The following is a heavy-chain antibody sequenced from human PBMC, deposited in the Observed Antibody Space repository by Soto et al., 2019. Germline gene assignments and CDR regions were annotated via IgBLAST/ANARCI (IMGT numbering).Heavy chain of an antibody. CDR2: IYYSGST. J-gene: IGHJ4*02. D-gene: IGHD3-16*02. Sequence: SETQSLTCTVSGGSISSSSYYWGWIRQPPGKGLEWIGSIYYSGSTYYNPSLKSRVTISVDTSKNQFSLKLSSVTAADTAVYYCATSHPYGSGSYRFDYWGQGTLVTVSS. CDR3: ATSHPYGSGSYRFDY. CDR1: GGSISSSSYY. V-gene: IGHV4-39*01.